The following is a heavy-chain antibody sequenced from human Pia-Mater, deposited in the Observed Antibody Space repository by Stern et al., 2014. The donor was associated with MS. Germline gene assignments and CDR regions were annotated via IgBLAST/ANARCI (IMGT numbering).Heavy chain of an antibody. Sequence: QVTLRESGPTVVKPTETLTLTCTLYGFSVTSIGVGVGWIRLPPGKALEWLSLINWDDDKRYRPSLKSRLTIPKDTAKNQVVLTMTNMGPGDTGTYFCAHSPITGGGLRFDYWGQGTQVTVSS. J-gene: IGHJ4*02. CDR1: GFSVTSIGVG. CDR3: AHSPITGGGLRFDY. V-gene: IGHV2-5*02. CDR2: INWDDDK. D-gene: IGHD1-20*01.